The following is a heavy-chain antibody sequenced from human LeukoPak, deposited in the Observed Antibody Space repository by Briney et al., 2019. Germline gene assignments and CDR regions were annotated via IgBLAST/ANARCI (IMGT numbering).Heavy chain of an antibody. D-gene: IGHD5-24*01. CDR1: GSSISTYY. CDR3: ARGRVSEINVQLRGYGMDV. J-gene: IGHJ6*02. CDR2: VYYTGST. V-gene: IGHV4-59*01. Sequence: SETLSLTCPVSGSSISTYYWSWVRQPPGKGLEWIGYVYYTGSTNSNPSLKSRVTISIDTSKNQFSLKLSSVTAADTAVYYCARGRVSEINVQLRGYGMDVWGQGTTVTVSS.